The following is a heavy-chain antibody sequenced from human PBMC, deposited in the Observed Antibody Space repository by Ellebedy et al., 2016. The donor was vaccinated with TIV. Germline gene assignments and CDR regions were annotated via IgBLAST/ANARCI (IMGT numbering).Heavy chain of an antibody. D-gene: IGHD3-9*01. V-gene: IGHV4-39*02. CDR3: ARIDSWQPIDD. CDR1: GGSVSTTRYY. CDR2: VYYSGSP. J-gene: IGHJ4*02. Sequence: MPSETLSLTCGVSGGSVSTTRYYWAWIRQPPGKGLEWIGSVYYSGSPYYNPSFKSRVTLSADTSKNHFSLNLTSVTAADTAVYYCARIDSWQPIDDWGQGILVSVSS.